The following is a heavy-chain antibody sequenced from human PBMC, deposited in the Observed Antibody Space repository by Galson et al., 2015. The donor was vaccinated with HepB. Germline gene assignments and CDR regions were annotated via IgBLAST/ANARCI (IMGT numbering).Heavy chain of an antibody. CDR2: ISYDGNNI. V-gene: IGHV3-30*09. Sequence: SLRLSCAASGFTFSSYAMHWVRQAPGKGLEWVAIISYDGNNIYYADSVKGRLAISRDNSNNTLNVQMNSLTAEDTAIYYCAKGHEQHLALYGLDVWGQGTTVTVSS. CDR3: AKGHEQHLALYGLDV. D-gene: IGHD6-13*01. J-gene: IGHJ6*02. CDR1: GFTFSSYA.